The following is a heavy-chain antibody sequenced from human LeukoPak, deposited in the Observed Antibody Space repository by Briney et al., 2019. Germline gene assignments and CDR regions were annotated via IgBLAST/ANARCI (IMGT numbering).Heavy chain of an antibody. CDR3: ARANKANWFDP. CDR2: ISAYNGNT. D-gene: IGHD1/OR15-1a*01. V-gene: IGHV1-18*01. J-gene: IGHJ5*02. CDR1: GYTFTRYG. Sequence: ASVKVSCKASGYTFTRYGISWVRQARGQRLEGMGWISAYNGNTNYAQKLHGRVTMTTDTSTSTAYMELRSLRSDATAVYYCARANKANWFDPWGQGTLVTVSS.